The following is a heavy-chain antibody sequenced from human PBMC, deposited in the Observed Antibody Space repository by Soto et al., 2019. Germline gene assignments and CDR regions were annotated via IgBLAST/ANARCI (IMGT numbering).Heavy chain of an antibody. D-gene: IGHD1-7*01. Sequence: QVQLVQSGAEVKKPGSSVKVSCKASGGTFSSYAISWVRQAPGQGLEWMGGIIPIFGTANYAQKFQGRVTIAAEGSKSKDYMDVSSLRSGDTAVYYCAKDTRGITGTTYDYWGQGTPVTVSS. CDR3: AKDTRGITGTTYDY. J-gene: IGHJ4*02. V-gene: IGHV1-69*01. CDR1: GGTFSSYA. CDR2: IIPIFGTA.